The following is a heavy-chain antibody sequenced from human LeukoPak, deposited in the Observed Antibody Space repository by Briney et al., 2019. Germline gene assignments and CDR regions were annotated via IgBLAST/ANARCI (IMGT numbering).Heavy chain of an antibody. V-gene: IGHV3-30*03. CDR1: GFTFSSYG. CDR2: VSADGRTQ. D-gene: IGHD5-24*01. CDR3: AREFGHNRWYFDY. Sequence: GGSLRLSCAASGFTFSSYGIHWVRQAPGKGLEWVTVVSADGRTQLYSDSVKGRFTVSRDNSLNTLHLQMNRLKTEDTAVYYCAREFGHNRWYFDYWGQGALVTVSS. J-gene: IGHJ4*02.